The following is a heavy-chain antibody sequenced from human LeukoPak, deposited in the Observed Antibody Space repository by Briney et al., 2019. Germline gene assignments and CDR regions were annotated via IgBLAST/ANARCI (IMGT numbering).Heavy chain of an antibody. J-gene: IGHJ6*02. Sequence: SETLSLTCTVSGGSISSYYWSWIRQPPGKGLEWIGYIYYSGSTNYNPSLKSRVTISVDTSKNQFSLKLSSVTAADTAVYYCARHRRMDRAARRDYYYGMDVWGQGTTVTVSS. CDR2: IYYSGST. CDR3: ARHRRMDRAARRDYYYGMDV. CDR1: GGSISSYY. D-gene: IGHD5-18*01. V-gene: IGHV4-59*08.